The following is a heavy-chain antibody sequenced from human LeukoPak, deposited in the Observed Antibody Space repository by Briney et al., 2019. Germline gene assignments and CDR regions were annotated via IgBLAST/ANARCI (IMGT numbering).Heavy chain of an antibody. D-gene: IGHD2-2*01. CDR1: GYTFTSYD. J-gene: IGHJ5*02. CDR2: INPSGGST. V-gene: IGHV1-46*01. Sequence: ASVKVSCKASGYTFTSYDINWVRQATGQGLEWMGIINPSGGSTSYAQKFQGRVTMTRDTSTSTVYMELSSLRSEDTAVYYCARGYQLLLYDPWGQGTLVTVSS. CDR3: ARGYQLLLYDP.